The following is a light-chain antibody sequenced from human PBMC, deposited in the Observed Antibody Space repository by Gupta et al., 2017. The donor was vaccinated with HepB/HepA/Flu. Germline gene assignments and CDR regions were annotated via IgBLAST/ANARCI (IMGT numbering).Light chain of an antibody. CDR1: QSVLYSPNNKNY. J-gene: IGKJ1*01. Sequence: DIVLTQSPDSLAVSLGERATINCKSSQSVLYSPNNKNYLAWFQQKPGQPPKLLIYWASIRESGVPDRFSGSGTGTDFTLTISSLQPEDVAVDYCHQDDGVPRTFGQGTKVEIK. CDR2: WAS. V-gene: IGKV4-1*01. CDR3: HQDDGVPRT.